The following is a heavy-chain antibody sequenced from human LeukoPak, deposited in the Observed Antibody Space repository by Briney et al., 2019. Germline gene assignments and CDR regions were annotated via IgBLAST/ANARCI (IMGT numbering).Heavy chain of an antibody. CDR2: IYPGDSDT. CDR1: GYSFTSYW. D-gene: IGHD6-19*01. V-gene: IGHV5-51*01. Sequence: GESLKISCKGSGYSFTSYWIAWVRQMPGKGLEWMGIIYPGDSDTTYSPSFQGQVTISADKSISTAYLQWSSLKASDTAMYYCARGYLVASTVIGYWGQGTLVTVSS. J-gene: IGHJ4*02. CDR3: ARGYLVASTVIGY.